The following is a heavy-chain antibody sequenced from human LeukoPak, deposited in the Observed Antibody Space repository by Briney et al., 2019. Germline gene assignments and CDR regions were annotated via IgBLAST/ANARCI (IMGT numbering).Heavy chain of an antibody. Sequence: GGSLRLSCAASGFTFSSYSMNWVRQAPGKGLEWVSSISSSSSYIYYADSAKGRFTISRDNAKNSLYLQMNSLRAEDTAVYYCARNGLVWFGEPRDYYFDYWGQGTLVTVSS. D-gene: IGHD3-10*01. CDR3: ARNGLVWFGEPRDYYFDY. CDR2: ISSSSSYI. J-gene: IGHJ4*02. V-gene: IGHV3-21*01. CDR1: GFTFSSYS.